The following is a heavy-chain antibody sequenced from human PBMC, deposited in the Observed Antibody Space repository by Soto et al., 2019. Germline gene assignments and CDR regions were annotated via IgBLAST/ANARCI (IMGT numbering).Heavy chain of an antibody. CDR3: ARGWETVGTTTPFAY. V-gene: IGHV1-69*06. Sequence: GASVKVSCKASGYTFRTYGISWVRQAPGQGLEWMGGIIPIFGTANYAQKFQGRVTITADKSTSTAYMEVRSLRFDDTAVYYCARGWETVGTTTPFAYWGQGTLVTVSS. D-gene: IGHD1-26*01. J-gene: IGHJ4*02. CDR1: GYTFRTYG. CDR2: IIPIFGTA.